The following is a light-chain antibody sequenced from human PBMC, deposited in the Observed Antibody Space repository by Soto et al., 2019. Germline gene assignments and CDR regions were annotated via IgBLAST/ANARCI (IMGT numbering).Light chain of an antibody. J-gene: IGLJ2*01. CDR3: QSYDSSLSGSV. V-gene: IGLV1-40*01. Sequence: QSVLTQPPSVSGAPGQRVTISCTGSSSNIGAGYVVHWYQQLPGTAPKLLIYGNSNRPSGVPDRFSGSKSGTSASLAITGLQAEAEADYYCQSYDSSLSGSVFGGGTKLTVL. CDR2: GNS. CDR1: SSNIGAGYV.